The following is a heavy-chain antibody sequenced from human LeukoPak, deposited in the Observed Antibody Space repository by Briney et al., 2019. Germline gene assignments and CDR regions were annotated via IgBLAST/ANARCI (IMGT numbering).Heavy chain of an antibody. CDR3: AKASNYYYYYMDV. J-gene: IGHJ6*03. CDR1: GFTFSSYG. Sequence: GGSLRLSCAASGFTFSSYGMHWVRQAPGKGLEWVAVIWYDGSNKYYADSVKGRFTVSRDNSKNTLYLQMNSLRAEDTAVYYCAKASNYYYYYMDVWGKGTPVTVSS. V-gene: IGHV3-33*06. CDR2: IWYDGSNK. D-gene: IGHD2-2*01.